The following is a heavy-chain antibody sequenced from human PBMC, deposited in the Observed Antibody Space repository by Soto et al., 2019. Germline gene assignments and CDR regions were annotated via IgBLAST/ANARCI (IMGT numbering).Heavy chain of an antibody. Sequence: QVRLVESGEGVVQPGRSLRLSCSASGFTFRNFGFHWVRQAPGKGLEWVALIWYDGSNKYYAESLKGRVSISRDNSKNTLYLEMKSLRFEDTAVYYCARDGDIQGGPPPKNYAMDVWGQGTTVTVSS. CDR2: IWYDGSNK. CDR3: ARDGDIQGGPPPKNYAMDV. J-gene: IGHJ6*02. D-gene: IGHD5-12*01. CDR1: GFTFRNFG. V-gene: IGHV3-33*08.